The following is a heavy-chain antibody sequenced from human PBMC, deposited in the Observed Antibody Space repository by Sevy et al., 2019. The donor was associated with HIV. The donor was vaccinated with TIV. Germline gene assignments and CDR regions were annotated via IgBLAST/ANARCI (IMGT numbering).Heavy chain of an antibody. J-gene: IGHJ6*03. D-gene: IGHD6-13*01. CDR2: IYYSGST. V-gene: IGHV4-59*01. Sequence: SETLSLTCTVSGGSISSYYWSWIRQPPGKGLEWIGYIYYSGSTNYNPSLKSRVTISVDTSKNQFSLKLSSVTAADTAVYYCAGGTGGYSSSWYSTFGNYYYYYMDVWGKGTTVTVSS. CDR3: AGGTGGYSSSWYSTFGNYYYYYMDV. CDR1: GGSISSYY.